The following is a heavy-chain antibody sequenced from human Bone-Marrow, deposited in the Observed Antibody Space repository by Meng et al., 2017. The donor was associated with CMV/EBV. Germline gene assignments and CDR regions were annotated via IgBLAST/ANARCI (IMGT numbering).Heavy chain of an antibody. CDR2: INWNGGST. CDR1: GFTFDDYG. J-gene: IGHJ6*02. CDR3: ARAHSTDYSSSWYGGPAYYYYYYGMDV. Sequence: GESLKISCAASGFTFDDYGMSWVRQAPGKGLEWVSGINWNGGSTGYADSVKGRFTISRDNAKNSLYLQMNSLRAEDTALYYCARAHSTDYSSSWYGGPAYYYYYYGMDVWGQGTTVTVSS. V-gene: IGHV3-20*04. D-gene: IGHD6-13*01.